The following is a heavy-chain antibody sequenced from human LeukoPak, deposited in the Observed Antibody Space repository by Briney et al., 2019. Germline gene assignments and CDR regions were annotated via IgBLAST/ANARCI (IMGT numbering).Heavy chain of an antibody. D-gene: IGHD3-16*01. V-gene: IGHV3-53*01. J-gene: IGHJ4*02. Sequence: GGSLRLSCAASGFIVSSNYMNWVRQAPGKGLEWVSVLYSDGTTYYADSVKGRFTISRDISKNTLYLQINNLRAEDTAVYHCARGGGYYAIDYWGQGTLVTVSS. CDR1: GFIVSSNY. CDR3: ARGGGYYAIDY. CDR2: LYSDGTT.